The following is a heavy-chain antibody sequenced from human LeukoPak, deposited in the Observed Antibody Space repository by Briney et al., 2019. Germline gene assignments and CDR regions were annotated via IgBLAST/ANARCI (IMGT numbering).Heavy chain of an antibody. CDR2: ISYDGSNK. J-gene: IGHJ4*02. CDR3: ARVSPYSSSSADF. D-gene: IGHD6-6*01. Sequence: GRSLRLSCAASGFTFSSYGLHWVRQAPGKGLEWVAVISYDGSNKYYADSVKGRFTISRDNSKNTLYLQMNSLRAEDTAVYYCARVSPYSSSSADFWGQGTLVTVSS. CDR1: GFTFSSYG. V-gene: IGHV3-30*03.